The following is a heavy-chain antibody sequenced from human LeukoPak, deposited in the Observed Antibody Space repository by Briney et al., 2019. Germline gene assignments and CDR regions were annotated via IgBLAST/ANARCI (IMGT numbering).Heavy chain of an antibody. D-gene: IGHD3-10*01. V-gene: IGHV3-7*01. CDR3: ARDGYYYGSGSYLWDY. Sequence: GGSLRLSCAASGFTFSDYYMSWIRQAPGKGLEWVANIKQDGSEKYYVDSVKGRFTISRDNAKNSLYLQMNSLRAEDTAVYYCARDGYYYGSGSYLWDYWGQGTLVTVSS. CDR2: IKQDGSEK. CDR1: GFTFSDYY. J-gene: IGHJ4*02.